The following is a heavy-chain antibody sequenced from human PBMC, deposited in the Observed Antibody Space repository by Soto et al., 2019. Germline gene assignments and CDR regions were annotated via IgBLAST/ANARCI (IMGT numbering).Heavy chain of an antibody. CDR1: GFTFSSYG. V-gene: IGHV3-30*18. J-gene: IGHJ5*02. Sequence: PGGSLRLSCAASGFTFSSYGMHWVRQAPGKGLEWVAVISYDGSNKYYADSVKGRFTISRDNSKNTLYLQMNSLRAEDTAVYYCAKASGRGYCSSTSCLIPWFDPWGQGTLVTVSS. CDR2: ISYDGSNK. CDR3: AKASGRGYCSSTSCLIPWFDP. D-gene: IGHD2-2*01.